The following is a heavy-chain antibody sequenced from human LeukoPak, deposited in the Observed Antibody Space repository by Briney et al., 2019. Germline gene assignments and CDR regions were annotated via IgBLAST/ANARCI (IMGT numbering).Heavy chain of an antibody. J-gene: IGHJ6*04. V-gene: IGHV3-48*03. Sequence: GGSLRLSCTAAGFTLGDYAMSWDRQAAGEGLEWVSYISRSGSTIFYADSVKGRFTISRDNAKNPLYLQMNSLRAEDTAVYYCAELGITMIGGVWGKATTVTISS. CDR2: ISRSGSTI. CDR1: GFTLGDYA. CDR3: AELGITMIGGV. D-gene: IGHD3-10*02.